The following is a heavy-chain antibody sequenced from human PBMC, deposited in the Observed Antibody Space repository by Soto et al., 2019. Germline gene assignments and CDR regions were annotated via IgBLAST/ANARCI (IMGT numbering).Heavy chain of an antibody. CDR3: ARGGIVVVPAAISHGMDV. D-gene: IGHD2-2*02. Sequence: ASVKVSCKASGYTFTSYEINWVRQATGQGLEWMGWMNPNSGNTGYAQKFQGRVTMTRNTSISTAYMELSSLRSEDTAVYYCARGGIVVVPAAISHGMDVWGQGTTVTVSS. CDR2: MNPNSGNT. V-gene: IGHV1-8*01. J-gene: IGHJ6*02. CDR1: GYTFTSYE.